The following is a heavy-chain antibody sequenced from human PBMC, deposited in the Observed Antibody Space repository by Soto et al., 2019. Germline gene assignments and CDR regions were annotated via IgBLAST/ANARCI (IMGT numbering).Heavy chain of an antibody. V-gene: IGHV1-18*01. CDR2: ISGYNGDT. D-gene: IGHD2-2*01. CDR1: GYTFANYG. J-gene: IGHJ4*02. Sequence: VLLVQSGGEVKKLGASVKVSCKASGYTFANYGLSWLRQAPGQGLEWMAWISGYNGDTYYAQNQNLQVRVARTTDTSTNTVYMERKSLRSADAAVYYCAITRLDCRTTSCYEFWGQGTLVTVSS. CDR3: AITRLDCRTTSCYEF.